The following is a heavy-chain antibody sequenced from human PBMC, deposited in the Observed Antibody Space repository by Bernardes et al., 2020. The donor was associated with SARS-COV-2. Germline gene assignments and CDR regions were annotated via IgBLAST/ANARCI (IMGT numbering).Heavy chain of an antibody. CDR3: AAGGPGMTSLDY. CDR1: GASLSRTTFS. CDR2: ISHTGSA. Sequence: SETLSLTCSVSGASLSRTTFSLAWIRQPPGKGLGWIGYISHTGSAFYNPSLTSRVTISLETSKNQFSLKLTSVTAADTAFYYCAAGGPGMTSLDYWGRGTLVTVSS. J-gene: IGHJ4*02. V-gene: IGHV4-30-2*01. D-gene: IGHD6-6*01.